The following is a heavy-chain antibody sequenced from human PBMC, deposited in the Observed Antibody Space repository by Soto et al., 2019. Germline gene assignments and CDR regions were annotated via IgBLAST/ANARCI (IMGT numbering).Heavy chain of an antibody. CDR2: IIPIFGTA. CDR1: GGTFSSYA. J-gene: IGHJ6*02. Sequence: QVQLVQSGAEVKKPGSSVKVSCKASGGTFSSYAISWVRQAPGQGLEWMGGIIPIFGTANYAQKFQGRVTITADESTSTAYMELSSLRSEDTAVYYCARDGHFPDIVVVPAAIRADYYYYGMDVWGQGTTVTVSS. CDR3: ARDGHFPDIVVVPAAIRADYYYYGMDV. V-gene: IGHV1-69*01. D-gene: IGHD2-2*02.